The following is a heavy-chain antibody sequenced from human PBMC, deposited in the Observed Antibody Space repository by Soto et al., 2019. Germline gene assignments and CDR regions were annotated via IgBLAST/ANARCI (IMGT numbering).Heavy chain of an antibody. V-gene: IGHV4-59*08. CDR3: ARLASGWQYYYFDF. CDR2: IYHTGGI. CDR1: GGSITAYY. D-gene: IGHD6-19*01. Sequence: PSETLSLTCTVSGGSITAYYWSWIRQPPGKGLEWIGYIYHTGGINYNSSLKRRVTISVDTSKNQVSLKLTSVTAADTAVYYCARLASGWQYYYFDFWGRGTPVTVSS. J-gene: IGHJ2*01.